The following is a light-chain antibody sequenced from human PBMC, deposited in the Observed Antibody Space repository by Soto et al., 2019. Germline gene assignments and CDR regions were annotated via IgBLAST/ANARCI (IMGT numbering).Light chain of an antibody. Sequence: DIQMTHSPPSLSASVVYIVTITFRASQGISNYLAWYQQKPGELPKLVIYAASILQTGVPSRFSGSGSGTDFSLTISSLQPEDVATYFCQKYNSPPRKFGQGTKVDIK. J-gene: IGKJ1*01. CDR3: QKYNSPPRK. V-gene: IGKV1-27*01. CDR2: AAS. CDR1: QGISNY.